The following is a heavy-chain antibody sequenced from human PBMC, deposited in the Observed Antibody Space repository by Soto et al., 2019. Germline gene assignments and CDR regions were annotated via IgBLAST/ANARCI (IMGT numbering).Heavy chain of an antibody. J-gene: IGHJ6*02. CDR3: ARAYSSSWTGYYYYGMDV. Sequence: SETLSITCTVSGGSISRYYWSWIRQPPGKGLEWIGYTYYSGSTNYNPSLKSRVTISVDTSKNQFSLKLSSVTAADTAVYYCARAYSSSWTGYYYYGMDVWGQGTTVTVSS. CDR2: TYYSGST. V-gene: IGHV4-59*01. D-gene: IGHD6-13*01. CDR1: GGSISRYY.